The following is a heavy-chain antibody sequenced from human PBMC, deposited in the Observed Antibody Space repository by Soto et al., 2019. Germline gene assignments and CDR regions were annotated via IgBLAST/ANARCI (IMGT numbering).Heavy chain of an antibody. V-gene: IGHV1-18*04. J-gene: IGHJ6*02. Sequence: QVQLVQSGAEVKKPGASVKVSCKASGYTFTSYGISWVRQAPGQGLEWMGWISAYNGNTNYAQKLQGRVTMTTDTSTSTAYMELRSLRSDDTAVYYCARDRGLTIFGVVINYYYYGMDVWGQGTTVTVSS. D-gene: IGHD3-3*01. CDR1: GYTFTSYG. CDR3: ARDRGLTIFGVVINYYYYGMDV. CDR2: ISAYNGNT.